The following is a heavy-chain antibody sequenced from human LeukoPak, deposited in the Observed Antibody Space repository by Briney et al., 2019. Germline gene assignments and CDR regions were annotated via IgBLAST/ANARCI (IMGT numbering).Heavy chain of an antibody. J-gene: IGHJ6*03. CDR3: ARQTGSYYYYMDV. Sequence: SETLSLTCAVYGGSFSGYHWSWIRQPPGKGLEWIGEINHSGSTYFNPSLKSRVTISVDTSKNQFSLNLISVTAADTAVYYCARQTGSYYYYMDVWGKGTTVTISS. CDR1: GGSFSGYH. CDR2: INHSGST. V-gene: IGHV4-34*01.